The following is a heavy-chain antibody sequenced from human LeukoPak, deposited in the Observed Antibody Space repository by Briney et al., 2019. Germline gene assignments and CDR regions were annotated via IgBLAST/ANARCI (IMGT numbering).Heavy chain of an antibody. Sequence: SETLSLTCTVSGASITSFYWSWIRQPPGKGLEWIGYIYFSGSTNYNPSLKSRVTVSLDTTKNQVSLKLSSVSAADTAVYYCARREWGSYGFDYWGQGTLVIVSS. CDR3: ARREWGSYGFDY. CDR2: IYFSGST. V-gene: IGHV4-59*08. CDR1: GASITSFY. J-gene: IGHJ4*02. D-gene: IGHD3-16*01.